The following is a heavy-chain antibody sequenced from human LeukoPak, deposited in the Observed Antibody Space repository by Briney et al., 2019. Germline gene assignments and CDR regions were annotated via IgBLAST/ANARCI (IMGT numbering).Heavy chain of an antibody. CDR1: GFTFSSYW. V-gene: IGHV3-7*02. CDR3: ARVPARDSYFDY. J-gene: IGHJ4*02. Sequence: GGSLRLSCAASGFTFSSYWMSWVRQAPGRGLQWVASIKQDGSEIYYVDSVKGRFSISRDNDKNSLSLQMNSLRAEDTAVYYCARVPARDSYFDYWGQGTLVTVSS. CDR2: IKQDGSEI.